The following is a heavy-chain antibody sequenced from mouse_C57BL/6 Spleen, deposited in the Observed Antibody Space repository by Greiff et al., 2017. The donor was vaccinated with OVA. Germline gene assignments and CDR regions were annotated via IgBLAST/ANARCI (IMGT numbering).Heavy chain of an antibody. Sequence: VKLMESGPGLVAPSQSLSITCTVSGFSLTSYGVAWVRPSPGQGLEWLGVIWGVGSTNYTSDLKSRLSISKDNSKSQVFLKMNRLQTESTAMYFCASRDSSGYGAMDYWGQGTSVTVSS. J-gene: IGHJ4*01. CDR2: IWGVGST. CDR1: GFSLTSYG. D-gene: IGHD3-2*02. V-gene: IGHV2-6*01. CDR3: ASRDSSGYGAMDY.